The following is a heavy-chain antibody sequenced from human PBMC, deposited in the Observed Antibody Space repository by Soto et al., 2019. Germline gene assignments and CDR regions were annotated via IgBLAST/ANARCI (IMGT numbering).Heavy chain of an antibody. CDR2: ISAYNGNT. Sequence: GASVKVSCKASGYTFTSYGISWVRQAPGQGLEWMGWISAYNGNTNYAQKLQGRVTMTTDTSTSTAYMELRSLRSDDTAVYYCARPNRHCSGGSCRHPYYYDFMDVWGKGTTVTVSS. D-gene: IGHD2-15*01. J-gene: IGHJ6*03. CDR1: GYTFTSYG. V-gene: IGHV1-18*01. CDR3: ARPNRHCSGGSCRHPYYYDFMDV.